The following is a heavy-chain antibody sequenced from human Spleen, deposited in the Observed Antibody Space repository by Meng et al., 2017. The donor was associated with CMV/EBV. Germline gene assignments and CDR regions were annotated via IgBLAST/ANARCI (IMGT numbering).Heavy chain of an antibody. V-gene: IGHV1-18*01. J-gene: IGHJ5*02. CDR2: ISAYNGNT. Sequence: QVQRGQSGAEVKKPGASVKVSCKASGYTFTSYGISWVRQAPGQGLEWMGWISAYNGNTNYAQKLQGRVTMTTDTSTSTAYMELRSLRSDDTAVYYCARDTLLWIPANWFDPWGQGTLVTVSS. CDR3: ARDTLLWIPANWFDP. CDR1: GYTFTSYG. D-gene: IGHD5-18*01.